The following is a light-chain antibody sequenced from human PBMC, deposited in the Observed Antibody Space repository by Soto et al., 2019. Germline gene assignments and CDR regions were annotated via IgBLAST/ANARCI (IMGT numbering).Light chain of an antibody. CDR1: QSISGTY. Sequence: DTVLTQSPGTLSLTSGERATLSCRASQSISGTYLAWYQQKPGQPPRLLIYSASTRAPGIPDRFSGSGSGTDFTLTISRLEPEDFAVYYCQHYGSSPSTFGRGTKVEIK. J-gene: IGKJ1*01. CDR3: QHYGSSPST. V-gene: IGKV3-20*01. CDR2: SAS.